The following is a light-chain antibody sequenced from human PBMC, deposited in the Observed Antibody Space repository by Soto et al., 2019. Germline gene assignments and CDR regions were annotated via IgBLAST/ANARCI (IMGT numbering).Light chain of an antibody. CDR3: QQYNNWPQT. J-gene: IGKJ1*01. CDR1: QSVSSN. V-gene: IGKV3-15*01. Sequence: EIVMTQSPATLSASPGERATLSCRASQSVSSNLAWYQQKPGQAPRLLIYGASTRATGIPARFSGSGSGTEFTLTISILQSEDFAVYYCQQYNNWPQTFGQGTKVDIK. CDR2: GAS.